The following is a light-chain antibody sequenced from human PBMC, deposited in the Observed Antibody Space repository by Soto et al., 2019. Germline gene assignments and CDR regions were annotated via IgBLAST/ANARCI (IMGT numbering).Light chain of an antibody. CDR3: QQYAASPRS. Sequence: EIVLTQSPGTLSLSPGEGATLSCRASQSVSSNYLAWYQQKPGQAPRLLIYGASGRVTGIPDRFAGSGSGTDFTLTTTRLEPEDFAVDYCQQYAASPRSFGQGTKLEIK. CDR1: QSVSSNY. CDR2: GAS. V-gene: IGKV3-20*01. J-gene: IGKJ2*03.